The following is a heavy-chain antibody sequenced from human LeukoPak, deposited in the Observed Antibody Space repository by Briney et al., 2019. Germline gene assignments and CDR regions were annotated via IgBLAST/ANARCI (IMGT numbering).Heavy chain of an antibody. J-gene: IGHJ6*02. D-gene: IGHD5-24*01. Sequence: GRSLRLSCAASGFTLSSYGMHWVRQAPGKGLEWVAVISYDGSNKYYADSVKGRFTISRDNSKNTLYLQMNSLRAEDTAVYYCAKGGTRDGWANYYYYYGMDVWGQGTTVTVSS. CDR1: GFTLSSYG. CDR2: ISYDGSNK. V-gene: IGHV3-30*18. CDR3: AKGGTRDGWANYYYYYGMDV.